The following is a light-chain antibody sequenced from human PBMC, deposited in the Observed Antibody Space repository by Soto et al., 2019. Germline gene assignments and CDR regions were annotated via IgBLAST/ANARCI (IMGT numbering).Light chain of an antibody. V-gene: IGKV1-39*01. CDR3: QQSYSTPPKT. CDR1: QSISSY. Sequence: DIQMTQSPSSLSASVGDRVTITCRASQSISSYLNWYQQKPGKAPKLLIYAASSLQSGVPSRFSGSGSGTAFTLTISSPQPEDFATYYCQQSYSTPPKTFGQGTKVQIK. J-gene: IGKJ1*01. CDR2: AAS.